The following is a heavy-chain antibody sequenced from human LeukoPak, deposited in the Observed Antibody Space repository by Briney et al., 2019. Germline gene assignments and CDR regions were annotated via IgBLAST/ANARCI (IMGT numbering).Heavy chain of an antibody. CDR2: INPNSGGT. CDR3: ARPSPLLYSGSYYY. CDR1: GYTFTGYY. V-gene: IGHV1-2*02. Sequence: ASVKVSCKASGYTFTGYYMHWVRQAPGQGLEWMGWINPNSGGTNYAQKFQGRVTMTRDTSISTAYMELSRLRSDDTAVYYCARPSPLLYSGSYYYWGQGTLVTVSS. J-gene: IGHJ4*02. D-gene: IGHD1-26*01.